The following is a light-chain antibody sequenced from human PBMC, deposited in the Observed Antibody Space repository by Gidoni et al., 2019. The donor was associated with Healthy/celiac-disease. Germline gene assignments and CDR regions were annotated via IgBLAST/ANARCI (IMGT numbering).Light chain of an antibody. Sequence: DIQMTQSPSTLSASVGDRVTITCRASQSIGNFLAWYQQKPGRAPKLLIYSASTLESGVPARFSGSGSGTEFTLTISSLQPDDFATFYCQQYQSFWTFGQGTKVEIK. CDR2: SAS. V-gene: IGKV1-5*03. CDR1: QSIGNF. J-gene: IGKJ1*01. CDR3: QQYQSFWT.